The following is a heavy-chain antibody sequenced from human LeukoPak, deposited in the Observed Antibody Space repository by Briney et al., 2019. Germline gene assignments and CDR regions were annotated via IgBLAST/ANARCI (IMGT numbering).Heavy chain of an antibody. CDR1: GFTFSSYG. Sequence: PGRSLRLSCAASGFTFSSYGMHWVRQAPGKGLEWVAVISYDGSNKYYADSVKGRFTISRDNSKNTLYLQMNSLRAEDTAVYYCAVVDSSGWYCHDYWGQGTLVTVSS. J-gene: IGHJ4*02. V-gene: IGHV3-30*03. CDR3: AVVDSSGWYCHDY. CDR2: ISYDGSNK. D-gene: IGHD6-19*01.